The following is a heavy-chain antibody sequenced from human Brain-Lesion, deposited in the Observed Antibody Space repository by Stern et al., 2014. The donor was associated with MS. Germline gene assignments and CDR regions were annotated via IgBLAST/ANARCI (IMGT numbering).Heavy chain of an antibody. CDR1: GFTFGSCA. CDR2: VSYDGSNK. CDR3: AKDRQYLTYFFDH. Sequence: QVQLLPPGGGVVQPGRPLRLSCVASGFTFGSCAMHWVRQAPGKGLEWVAGVSYDGSNKYYAASVKGRFTISRDNSQNTLYMQMSSLRPEDTAVYYCAKDRQYLTYFFDHWGQGSLVTVSS. D-gene: IGHD2/OR15-2a*01. V-gene: IGHV3-30*18. J-gene: IGHJ5*02.